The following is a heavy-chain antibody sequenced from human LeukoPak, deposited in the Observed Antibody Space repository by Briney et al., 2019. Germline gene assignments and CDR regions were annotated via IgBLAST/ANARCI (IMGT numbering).Heavy chain of an antibody. D-gene: IGHD3/OR15-3a*01. J-gene: IGHJ4*02. CDR3: ARQTGSGLFILP. CDR2: IYYSGNT. Sequence: SETLSLTCSFSGYSISSGYYWGWIRQPPGKGLEWIGSIYYSGNTYYNASLKSQVSISIDTSKNQLSLRLTSVTAADTAVYYCARQTGSGLFILPGGQGTLVTVSS. V-gene: IGHV4-38-2*01. CDR1: GYSISSGYY.